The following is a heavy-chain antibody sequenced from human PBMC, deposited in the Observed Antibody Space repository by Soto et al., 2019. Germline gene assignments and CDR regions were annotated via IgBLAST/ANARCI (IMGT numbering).Heavy chain of an antibody. CDR2: IYYSGST. V-gene: IGHV4-30-4*01. Sequence: QVQLQESGPGLVKPSQTLSLTCTVSGGSISHQDYYWRCLRQSPGKGLEWMGFIYYSGSTYYNPSLKRRPTISLDTSKNHFSLKLTSVTAADTAVYSCARDVEPFSGYYGMDVWGRGTTVTVSS. CDR1: GGSISHQDYY. CDR3: ARDVEPFSGYYGMDV. J-gene: IGHJ6*02. D-gene: IGHD1-26*01.